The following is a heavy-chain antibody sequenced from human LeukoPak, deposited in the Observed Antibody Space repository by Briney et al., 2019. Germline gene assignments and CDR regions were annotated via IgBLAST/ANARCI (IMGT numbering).Heavy chain of an antibody. CDR1: GGSFSGYY. V-gene: IGHV4-34*01. J-gene: IGHJ3*02. Sequence: SETLSLTCAVYGGSFSGYYWSWIRQPPGKGLEWIGEINHSGSTNYNPSLKSRVTISVDTSKNQFSLKLSSVTAADTAVYYCARVIGSYFPDAFDIWGQGTMVTVSS. CDR2: INHSGST. D-gene: IGHD1-26*01. CDR3: ARVIGSYFPDAFDI.